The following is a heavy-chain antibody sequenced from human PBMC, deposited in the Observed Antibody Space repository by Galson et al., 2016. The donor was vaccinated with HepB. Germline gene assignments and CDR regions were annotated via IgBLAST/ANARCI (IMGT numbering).Heavy chain of an antibody. V-gene: IGHV1-18*01. J-gene: IGHJ4*02. Sequence: SVKVSCKASGYTFINYGISWVRQAPGQGLEWMGWISAYNENKNFAQKFQDRVTLTTDTSTRSAYMELRSLTSDDTAVYYCARISDLGPPWLAHFDSWGQGTLVTVSS. CDR2: ISAYNENK. CDR1: GYTFINYG. D-gene: IGHD6-19*01. CDR3: ARISDLGPPWLAHFDS.